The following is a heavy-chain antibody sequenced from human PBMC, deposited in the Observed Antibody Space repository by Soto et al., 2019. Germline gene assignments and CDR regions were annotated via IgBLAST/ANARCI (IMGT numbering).Heavy chain of an antibody. J-gene: IGHJ5*02. V-gene: IGHV6-1*01. CDR3: VRDRYSSSGWLDP. CDR1: GDSVSSYSAA. D-gene: IGHD3-10*01. CDR2: TYYRSRFFS. Sequence: SQSLSLTCAISGDSVSSYSAAWTWIRQSPSGGLEWLGRTYYRSRFFSDYAESVKSRIIINPDTSKNQFSLQLKSVTPEDTAVYYCVRDRYSSSGWLDPWGQGTPVTVSS.